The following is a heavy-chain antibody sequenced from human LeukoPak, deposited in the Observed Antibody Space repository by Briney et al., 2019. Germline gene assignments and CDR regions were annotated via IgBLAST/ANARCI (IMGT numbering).Heavy chain of an antibody. V-gene: IGHV4-61*05. D-gene: IGHD6-13*01. CDR3: ARQEGRAAASDY. CDR1: GGSISSSSYY. CDR2: IYYSGST. Sequence: SETLSLTCTVSGGSISSSSYYWGWIRQPPGKGLEWIGYIYYSGSTNYNPSLKSRVTISVDTSKNQFSLKLSSVTAADTAVYYCARQEGRAAASDYWGQGTLVTVSS. J-gene: IGHJ4*02.